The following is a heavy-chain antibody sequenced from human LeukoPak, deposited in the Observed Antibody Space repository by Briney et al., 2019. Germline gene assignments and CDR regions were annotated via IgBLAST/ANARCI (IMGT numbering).Heavy chain of an antibody. CDR1: GGSISSYY. D-gene: IGHD3-22*01. J-gene: IGHJ3*02. CDR3: ASSGYYYSAFDI. V-gene: IGHV4-59*01. CDR2: IYYSGST. Sequence: SETLSLTCTVSGGSISSYYWSWIRQPPGKGLEWIGYIYYSGSTNYNPSLKSRVTISVDTSKNQFSPKLSSVTAADTAVYYCASSGYYYSAFDIWGQGTMVTVSS.